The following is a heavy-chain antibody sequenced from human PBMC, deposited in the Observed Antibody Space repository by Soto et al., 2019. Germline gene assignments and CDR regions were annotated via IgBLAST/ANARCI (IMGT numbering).Heavy chain of an antibody. CDR1: GFTFTRSA. D-gene: IGHD3-22*01. V-gene: IGHV1-58*01. J-gene: IGHJ4*02. CDR2: IVVGGGNT. Sequence: SVKVSGKASGFTFTRSAVQWVRQARGQRLEWIGWIVVGGGNTNYAQKFQERATITRDMSTRTAYMELSSLRSEDTAVYYCAADPDYYYDSSGYYFTNPFDYWGQGTLVTVSS. CDR3: AADPDYYYDSSGYYFTNPFDY.